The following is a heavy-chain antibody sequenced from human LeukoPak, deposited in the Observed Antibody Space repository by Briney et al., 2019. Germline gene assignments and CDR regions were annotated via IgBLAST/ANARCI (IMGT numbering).Heavy chain of an antibody. D-gene: IGHD2-21*02. J-gene: IGHJ5*02. CDR1: GFTFSSYE. CDR3: ARVYCGGDCSLYNWFDP. CDR2: ISSSGSTI. Sequence: TGGSLRLSCAASGFTFSSYEMNWVRQAPGKGLEWVSYISSSGSTIYYADSVKGRFTISRDNAKNSLYLQMNSLRAEDTAVYYCARVYCGGDCSLYNWFDPWGQGTLVTVSS. V-gene: IGHV3-48*03.